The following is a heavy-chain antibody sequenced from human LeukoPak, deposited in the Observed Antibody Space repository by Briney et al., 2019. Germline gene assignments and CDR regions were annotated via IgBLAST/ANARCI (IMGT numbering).Heavy chain of an antibody. V-gene: IGHV4-39*07. CDR2: IYYSGST. CDR3: ARDKSGSFDY. Sequence: SETLSLTCSVSGGSISSSSYYWVWIRQPPGKGLEWIASIYYSGSTYYNPSLGSRVTISVDTSKNQFSLKLSSVTAADTAVYYSARDKSGSFDYWGQGTLVTVSS. D-gene: IGHD3-3*01. J-gene: IGHJ4*02. CDR1: GGSISSSSYY.